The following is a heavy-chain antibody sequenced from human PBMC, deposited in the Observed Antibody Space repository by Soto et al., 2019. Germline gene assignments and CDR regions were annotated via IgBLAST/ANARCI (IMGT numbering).Heavy chain of an antibody. D-gene: IGHD4-17*01. CDR3: ARAVNKFWYYRDV. CDR2: IYYSGSP. V-gene: IGHV4-31*03. CDR1: GCSISSGGYY. Sequence: QVQLQESGPGVVKPSQTLSLTCTVSGCSISSGGYYWSWIRQHPGKGLEWIGYIYYSGSPYYNPCLKSRLTISVDTSKNQSSQQQSSVTAGDTAVYYCARAVNKFWYYRDVWGKGTTVSVS. J-gene: IGHJ6*03.